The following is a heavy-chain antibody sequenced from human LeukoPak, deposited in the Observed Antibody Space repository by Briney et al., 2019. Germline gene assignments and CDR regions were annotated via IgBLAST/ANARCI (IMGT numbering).Heavy chain of an antibody. CDR1: GFTFSRYW. D-gene: IGHD5-12*01. V-gene: IGHV3-74*01. CDR2: INSDGRST. CDR3: VRGATLSGYFDY. Sequence: GGSLTLSCVASGFTFSRYWMQWVRRAPGRGLVWVSRINSDGRSTNYADSEKGRVSISRDNAENTLYLQMNSLRVEETAVYYCVRGATLSGYFDYWGQGTLVTVSS. J-gene: IGHJ4*02.